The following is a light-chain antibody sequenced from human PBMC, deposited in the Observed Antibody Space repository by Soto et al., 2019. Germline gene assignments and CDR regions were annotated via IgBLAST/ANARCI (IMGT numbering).Light chain of an antibody. CDR2: GAS. CDR3: QQYGSIPLT. Sequence: EIVLTQSPGTLSLSPGERATLSCRASQSVSTSYLAWYQQKPGQAPRLLIYGASSRATGIPDRFSGSGSGATFTLNISSLEPDDFAVYYCQQYGSIPLTFGGGTKVEIK. V-gene: IGKV3-20*01. J-gene: IGKJ4*01. CDR1: QSVSTSY.